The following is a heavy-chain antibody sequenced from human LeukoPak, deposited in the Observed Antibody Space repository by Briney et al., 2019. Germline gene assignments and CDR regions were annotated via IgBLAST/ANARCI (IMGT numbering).Heavy chain of an antibody. CDR1: GGTFSSYA. D-gene: IGHD4-17*01. CDR3: ARDRSEDYGDYPRGDY. Sequence: SVKVSCKASGGTFSSYAISWVRQAPGQGLEWMERIIPIFGIANYAQKFQGRVTITADKSTSTAYMELSSLRSEDTAVYYCARDRSEDYGDYPRGDYWGQGTLVTVSS. V-gene: IGHV1-69*04. J-gene: IGHJ4*02. CDR2: IIPIFGIA.